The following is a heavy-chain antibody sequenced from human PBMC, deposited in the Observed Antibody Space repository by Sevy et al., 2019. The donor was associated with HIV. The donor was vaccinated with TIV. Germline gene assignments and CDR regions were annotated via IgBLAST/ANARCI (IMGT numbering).Heavy chain of an antibody. CDR1: GYTFTSYG. V-gene: IGHV1-18*01. D-gene: IGHD3-3*01. CDR3: AFTKGVFGVVMTSCFFDF. CDR2: ISAYNGNT. J-gene: IGHJ4*02. Sequence: ASVKVSCKASGYTFTSYGIAWVRQAPGQGLEWMGWISAYNGNTNYAREFQGRLTMTTDTSTTTVYMDLRSLRSDDTAVYYCAFTKGVFGVVMTSCFFDFWGQGTPVTVSS.